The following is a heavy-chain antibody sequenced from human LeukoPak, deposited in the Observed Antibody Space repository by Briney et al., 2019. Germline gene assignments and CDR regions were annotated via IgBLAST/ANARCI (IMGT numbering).Heavy chain of an antibody. D-gene: IGHD1-26*01. CDR1: GFSFNTYA. J-gene: IGHJ4*02. Sequence: GGSLTLSCAASGFSFNTYAMGWVRQAPGKGLEWVANIKGDESARHQADSVKGRFTISRDNTRNSLYLQMTNLRGDDTAVYYCARDVVGSLDYWGQGTLGTVSS. V-gene: IGHV3-7*01. CDR3: ARDVVGSLDY. CDR2: IKGDESAR.